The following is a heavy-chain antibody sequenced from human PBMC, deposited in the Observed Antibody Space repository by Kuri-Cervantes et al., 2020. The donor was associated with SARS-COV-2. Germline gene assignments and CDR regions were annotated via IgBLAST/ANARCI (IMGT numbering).Heavy chain of an antibody. V-gene: IGHV6-1*01. CDR1: GDSVSSNSAA. CDR2: TYYRSKWYN. Sequence: LRLSCAISGDSVSSNSAAWNWIRQSPSRGLEWLGRTYYRSKWYNDYAVSVKSRITINPDTSKNQFSLKLSSVTAADTAVYYCARGGCLEYYDFCPYYSYGMDVRGQGTTVTVSS. J-gene: IGHJ6*02. CDR3: ARGGCLEYYDFCPYYSYGMDV. D-gene: IGHD3-3*01.